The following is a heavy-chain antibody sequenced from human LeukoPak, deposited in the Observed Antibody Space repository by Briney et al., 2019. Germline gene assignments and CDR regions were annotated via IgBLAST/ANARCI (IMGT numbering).Heavy chain of an antibody. J-gene: IGHJ6*03. CDR1: AFTFTISA. CDR3: AASPWDAGHYYYMDV. D-gene: IGHD1-26*01. CDR2: VVVGSGNR. Sequence: GASVTVSFTASAFTFTISAMQWVRQARGQRLEGIGWVVVGSGNRNYAQKFQERVTITRDMSTSTAYMELSSLRSEDTAVYYCAASPWDAGHYYYMDVWGKGTTVTVSS. V-gene: IGHV1-58*02.